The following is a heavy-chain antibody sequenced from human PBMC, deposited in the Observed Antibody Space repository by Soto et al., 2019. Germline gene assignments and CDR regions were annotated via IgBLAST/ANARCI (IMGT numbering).Heavy chain of an antibody. CDR2: MYYSWST. CDR1: GGSISSSSYY. V-gene: IGHV4-39*01. D-gene: IGHD3-22*01. CDR3: ARRRYYYDSSCYSSIRGYYFDY. Sequence: QLQLQESGPGLVKPSETLSLTCTVSGGSISSSSYYWGLICQPPGKGLEWIGSMYYSWSTYYNPSLKSRVTISVDTSKNQSSLKLSSVTAADTAVYYCARRRYYYDSSCYSSIRGYYFDYWGQGSLVTVSS. J-gene: IGHJ4*02.